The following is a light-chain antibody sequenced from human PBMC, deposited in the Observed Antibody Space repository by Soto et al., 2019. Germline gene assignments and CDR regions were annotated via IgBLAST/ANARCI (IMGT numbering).Light chain of an antibody. CDR1: SSDVGSYNL. CDR3: CSFAGSDV. V-gene: IGLV2-23*02. Sequence: QSVLTQPASVSGSPGQSITISCTGTSSDVGSYNLVSWYQQHPGKAPKLMIYEVNERPSGVSNRFSGSKSGNTASLTISGLQAEDEADYYCCSFAGSDVFGTGNKVTVL. CDR2: EVN. J-gene: IGLJ1*01.